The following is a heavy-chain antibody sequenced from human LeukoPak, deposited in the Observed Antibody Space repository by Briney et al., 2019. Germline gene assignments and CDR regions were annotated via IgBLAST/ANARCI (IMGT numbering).Heavy chain of an antibody. Sequence: SETLSLTCTVSGYSISSGYYWGWIRQPPGKGLEWIGSIYHSGSTYYNPSLKSRVTMSVDTSKNQFSLKLSSVTAADTAVYYCARDLPVYYDSSGADAFDIWGQGTMVTVSS. CDR3: ARDLPVYYDSSGADAFDI. CDR2: IYHSGST. V-gene: IGHV4-38-2*02. D-gene: IGHD3-22*01. CDR1: GYSISSGYY. J-gene: IGHJ3*02.